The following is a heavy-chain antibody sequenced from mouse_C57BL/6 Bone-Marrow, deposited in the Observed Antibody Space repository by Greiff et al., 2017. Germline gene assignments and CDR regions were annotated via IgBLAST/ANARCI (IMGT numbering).Heavy chain of an antibody. J-gene: IGHJ2*01. Sequence: EVNVVESGGGLVKPGGSLKLSCAASGFTFSSYAMSWVRQTPEKRLEWVATISDGGSYTYYPDNVKGRFTISRDNAKNNLYLQMSHLKSEDTAMYYCARDRELLYFDYWGQGTTLTVSS. D-gene: IGHD2-1*01. CDR2: ISDGGSYT. CDR1: GFTFSSYA. V-gene: IGHV5-4*01. CDR3: ARDRELLYFDY.